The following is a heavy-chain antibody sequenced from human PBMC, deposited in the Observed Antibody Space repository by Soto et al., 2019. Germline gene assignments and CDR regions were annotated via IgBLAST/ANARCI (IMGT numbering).Heavy chain of an antibody. CDR2: ISSGGTTT. D-gene: IGHD6-19*01. V-gene: IGHV3-23*01. CDR1: GFTFSTHA. Sequence: VRLSCAASGFTFSTHAMSWVRQAPGKGLEWVSSISSGGTTTFYAASVEGRFTISRDKSKNTLYLQMNSLRADDTAVYYCAREGGSIGGWFGRKFDSWGQGTQVTVSS. J-gene: IGHJ4*02. CDR3: AREGGSIGGWFGRKFDS.